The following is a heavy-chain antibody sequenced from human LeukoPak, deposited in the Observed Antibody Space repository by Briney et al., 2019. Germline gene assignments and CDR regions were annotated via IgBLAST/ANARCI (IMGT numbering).Heavy chain of an antibody. J-gene: IGHJ6*03. V-gene: IGHV4-34*01. CDR2: VNHEGDS. CDR1: GVSLRGYY. CDR3: ARGGNYVSDYYFDV. Sequence: KPSETLSLTCAVYGVSLRGYYWSWIRQSPEKGLEWIGEVNHEGDSIYSPSLKSRLTVSVDMSKNQFSLNLRSVTAADTAVYFCARGGNYVSDYYFDVWGKGTTVIVSS. D-gene: IGHD1-7*01.